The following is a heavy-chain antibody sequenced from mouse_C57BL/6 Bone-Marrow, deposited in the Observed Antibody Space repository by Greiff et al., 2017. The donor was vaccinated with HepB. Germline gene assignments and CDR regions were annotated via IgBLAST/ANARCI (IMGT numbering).Heavy chain of an antibody. D-gene: IGHD1-1*01. Sequence: QVQLQQPGAELVKPGASVKLSCKASGYTFTSYWMHWVKQRPGQGLEWIGMIHPNSGSTNYNEKFKSKATLTVDKSSSTAYMQLSSLTSEDSAVYYCARCYSFLSSPPFAYWGQLTLVTVSA. V-gene: IGHV1-64*01. J-gene: IGHJ3*01. CDR2: IHPNSGST. CDR1: GYTFTSYW. CDR3: ARCYSFLSSPPFAY.